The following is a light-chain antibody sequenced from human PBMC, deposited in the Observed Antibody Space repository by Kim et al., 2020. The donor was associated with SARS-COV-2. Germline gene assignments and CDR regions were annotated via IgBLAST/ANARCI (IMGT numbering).Light chain of an antibody. CDR3: QTWATGIGWV. Sequence: KPSCTLSRGNSNHASAWQQKQPEKCPRYWMQLHSEGSHSKGDGIPDRFSASSSGAERYLTISSLQSEDEADYYCQTWATGIGWVFGGGTQLTVL. V-gene: IGLV4-69*01. J-gene: IGLJ3*02. CDR2: LHSEGSH. CDR1: RGNSNHA.